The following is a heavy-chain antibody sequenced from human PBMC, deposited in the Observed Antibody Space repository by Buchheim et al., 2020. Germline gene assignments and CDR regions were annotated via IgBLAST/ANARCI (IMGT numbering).Heavy chain of an antibody. CDR1: GFTFSSYS. Sequence: EVQLVESGGGLAQPGGSLRLSCAASGFTFSSYSMKWVRQAPGKGLEWVSYISSSSSPIYYADSVTGRFTISRDNAKNSLYLQMHKLRAEDTAVDYCARGGPYSSSSGYYYYYYGVDVWGQGTT. V-gene: IGHV3-48*01. CDR2: ISSSSSPI. D-gene: IGHD6-6*01. CDR3: ARGGPYSSSSGYYYYYYGVDV. J-gene: IGHJ6*02.